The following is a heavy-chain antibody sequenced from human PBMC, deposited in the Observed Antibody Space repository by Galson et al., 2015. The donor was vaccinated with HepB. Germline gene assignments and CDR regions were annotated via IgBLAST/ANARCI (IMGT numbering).Heavy chain of an antibody. V-gene: IGHV1-69*13. CDR3: ATDGGLLAAGMGNWIDP. CDR2: VIPMFGTT. CDR1: GGTFSTYA. Sequence: SVKVSCKASGGTFSTYALSWVRQAPGQGLEWVGGVIPMFGTTNYAQKFQGRVTITADESTSTAYMELSILRSEDTAIYYCATDGGLLAAGMGNWIDPWGQGTLVTVSS. J-gene: IGHJ5*02. D-gene: IGHD6-13*01.